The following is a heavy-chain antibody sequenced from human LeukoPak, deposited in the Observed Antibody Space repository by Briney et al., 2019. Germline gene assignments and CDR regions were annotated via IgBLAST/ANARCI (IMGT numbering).Heavy chain of an antibody. CDR2: IYPGDSDT. J-gene: IGHJ6*02. CDR3: ARLPVVRGVIKGYYYYGMDV. CDR1: GYSFTSYW. D-gene: IGHD3-10*01. V-gene: IGHV5-51*01. Sequence: GESLKISCKGSGYSFTSYWIGWVRQMPGKGLEWMGIIYPGDSDTRCSPSFQGQVTISADKSISTAYLQWSSLKASDTAMYYCARLPVVRGVIKGYYYYGMDVWGQGTTVTVSS.